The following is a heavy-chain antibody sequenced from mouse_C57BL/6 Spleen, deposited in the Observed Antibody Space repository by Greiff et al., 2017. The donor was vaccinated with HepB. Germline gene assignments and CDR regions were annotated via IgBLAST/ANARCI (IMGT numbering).Heavy chain of an antibody. J-gene: IGHJ2*01. CDR1: GYTFTDYY. D-gene: IGHD1-1*01. CDR2: INPNNGGT. Sequence: VQLQQSGPELVKPGASVKISCKASGYTFTDYYMNWVKQSHGKSLEWIGDINPNNGGTSYNQKFKGKATLTVDKSSSTAYMELRSLTSEDSAVYYCARYEHYGSSYDYFDYWGQGTTLTVSS. V-gene: IGHV1-26*01. CDR3: ARYEHYGSSYDYFDY.